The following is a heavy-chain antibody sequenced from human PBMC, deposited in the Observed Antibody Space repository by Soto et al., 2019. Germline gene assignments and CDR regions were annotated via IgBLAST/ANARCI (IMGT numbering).Heavy chain of an antibody. CDR2: ISSNGGST. CDR1: GFTFSSYA. D-gene: IGHD3-3*01. CDR3: VMYDFWSGYSTYYYGMDV. J-gene: IGHJ6*02. V-gene: IGHV3-64D*06. Sequence: PVGPVRLSCSASGFTFSSYAMHWVRQAPGKGLEYVSAISSNGGSTYYADSVKGRFTISRDNSKNTLYLQMSSLRAEDTAVYYCVMYDFWSGYSTYYYGMDVWGQGTTVTVSS.